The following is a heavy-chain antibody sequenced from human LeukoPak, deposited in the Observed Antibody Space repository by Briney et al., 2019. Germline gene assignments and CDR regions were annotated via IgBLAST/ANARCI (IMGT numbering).Heavy chain of an antibody. CDR1: GGSIRSSDYY. V-gene: IGHV4-39*01. Sequence: ASETLSLTCTVSGGSIRSSDYYWAWIRQHPGRGLEWIGTIYYSGSTFYKPPLKSRLTVSEDTFRNQLYMKLSSVTAADTAVYYCARASGVLPSLAWANWFDTWGQGSLVTVSS. CDR2: IYYSGST. J-gene: IGHJ5*02. CDR3: ARASGVLPSLAWANWFDT. D-gene: IGHD2/OR15-2a*01.